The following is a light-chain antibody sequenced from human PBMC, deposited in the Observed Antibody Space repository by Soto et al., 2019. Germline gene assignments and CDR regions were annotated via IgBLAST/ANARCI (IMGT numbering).Light chain of an antibody. CDR2: DVS. Sequence: QSALTQPASVSGSPGQAITISCTGTSSDVGGYNYVSWYQQHPGKAPKLMIYDVSNRPSGVSNRFSGSKSGNTASLTISGLQAEDEADYYCSSYTSSSTPRYVFGTGTKRTVL. CDR1: SSDVGGYNY. V-gene: IGLV2-14*01. CDR3: SSYTSSSTPRYV. J-gene: IGLJ1*01.